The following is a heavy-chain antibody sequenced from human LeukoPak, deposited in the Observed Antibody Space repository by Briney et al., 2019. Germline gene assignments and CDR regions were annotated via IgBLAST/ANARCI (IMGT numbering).Heavy chain of an antibody. CDR2: ISSSSSTI. J-gene: IGHJ4*02. Sequence: AGGSLRLSCAASGFTFSSYSMNWVRQAPGKGLEWVSYISSSSSTIYYADSVKGRLTISRDNSKNTLYLQMNSLRAEDTAIYYCAKDLSGSAYTGLDYWGQGTLVTVSS. D-gene: IGHD2-2*02. CDR3: AKDLSGSAYTGLDY. V-gene: IGHV3-48*01. CDR1: GFTFSSYS.